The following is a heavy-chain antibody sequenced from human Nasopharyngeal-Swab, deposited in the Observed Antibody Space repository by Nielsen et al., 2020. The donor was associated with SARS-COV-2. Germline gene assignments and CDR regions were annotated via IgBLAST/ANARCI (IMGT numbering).Heavy chain of an antibody. CDR3: ARGLSGIVPAPILGLGPYYSYYYMDV. Sequence: SENLSLIWAVCGGAFSAYYWGWIRQPPGKGLEWIGEINHSGGTNYNPSLKSRVTISVDTSKNQFSLKLSSVTAADTAVYYCARGLSGIVPAPILGLGPYYSYYYMDVWGKGTTVTVSS. CDR1: GGAFSAYY. CDR2: INHSGGT. J-gene: IGHJ6*03. D-gene: IGHD2-2*01. V-gene: IGHV4-34*01.